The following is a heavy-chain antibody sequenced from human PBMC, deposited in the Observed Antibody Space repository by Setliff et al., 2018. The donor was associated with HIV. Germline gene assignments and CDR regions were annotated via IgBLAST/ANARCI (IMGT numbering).Heavy chain of an antibody. CDR1: GGSISSSDYY. CDR3: ARGSAPDSSGYYYGGFFDY. CDR2: IYYSGST. D-gene: IGHD3-22*01. J-gene: IGHJ4*02. V-gene: IGHV4-39*07. Sequence: SETLSLTCTVSGGSISSSDYYWGWIRQPPGKGLEWIGSIYYSGSTYYNPSLKSRVTISVDTSKNQFSLRLSSVTAADTAVYYCARGSAPDSSGYYYGGFFDYWGQGTLVTVSS.